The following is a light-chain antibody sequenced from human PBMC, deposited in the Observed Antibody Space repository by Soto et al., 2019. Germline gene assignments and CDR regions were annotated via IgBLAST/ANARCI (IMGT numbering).Light chain of an antibody. CDR1: NSNIGAGYD. CDR3: QSFDTLLRCSV. CDR2: GNN. Sequence: QSVLTQPPSVSGAPGQRVTISCTGTNSNIGAGYDVHWYHQPPGAAPKLLISGNNNRPSGVSDRFSGSRSGTSASLAITGLQAEDEADDYCQSFDTLLRCSVCGGWTKLTVL. V-gene: IGLV1-40*01. J-gene: IGLJ3*02.